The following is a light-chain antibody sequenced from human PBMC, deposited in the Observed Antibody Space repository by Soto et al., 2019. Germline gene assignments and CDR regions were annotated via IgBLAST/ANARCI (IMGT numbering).Light chain of an antibody. J-gene: IGLJ1*01. CDR2: DVS. CDR3: SSYTTSNTRQIV. CDR1: SSDVGGYNY. Sequence: QSVLTQPASVSGSPGQSITISCTGTSSDVGGYNYVSWYQHHPGKAPNLMIYDVSNRPSVVSNRFSGSKSGNTASLTISGLQPEDEADYYCSSYTTSNTRQIVFGTGTKVTVL. V-gene: IGLV2-14*03.